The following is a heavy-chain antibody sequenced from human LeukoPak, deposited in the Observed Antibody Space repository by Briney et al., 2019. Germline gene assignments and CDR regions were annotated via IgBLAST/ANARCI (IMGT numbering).Heavy chain of an antibody. J-gene: IGHJ4*02. CDR3: ANHPLTPDFWSGYFDY. CDR1: GGTFNSYA. Sequence: ASVKVSCKASGGTFNSYAISWVRQAPGQGLEWMGGIIPIFGTANYAQKFQGRVTITADESTSTAYMELSSLRPEDTAVYYCANHPLTPDFWSGYFDYWGQGTLVTVSS. V-gene: IGHV1-69*13. D-gene: IGHD3-3*01. CDR2: IIPIFGTA.